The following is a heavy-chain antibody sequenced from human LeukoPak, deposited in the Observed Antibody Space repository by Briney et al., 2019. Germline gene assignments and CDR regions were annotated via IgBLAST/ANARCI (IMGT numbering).Heavy chain of an antibody. CDR1: GGSISSYY. Sequence: PSETLSLTCTVSGGSISSYYWSWIRQPAGKGLEWIGRIYTSGSTNYNPSLKSRVTISVDTSKNQFSLKLSSVTAADTAVYYCARDRCGGDCYRYYFDYWGQGTLVTVSS. CDR3: ARDRCGGDCYRYYFDY. V-gene: IGHV4-4*07. D-gene: IGHD2-21*01. J-gene: IGHJ4*02. CDR2: IYTSGST.